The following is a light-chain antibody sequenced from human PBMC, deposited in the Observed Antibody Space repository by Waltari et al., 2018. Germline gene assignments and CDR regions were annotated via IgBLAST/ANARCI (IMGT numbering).Light chain of an antibody. CDR1: GSDIGSNN. CDR3: AAWDDSLGANV. CDR2: NGN. V-gene: IGLV1-44*01. Sequence: QSMLTQPPSASGTPGQRVTISCSGSGSDIGSNNVLWYQQFPGTAPTPLIYNGNQRPTGLPDRSSAAKSGTSSSLAISGLQSEDEADYHCAAWDDSLGANVFGTGTRVTVL. J-gene: IGLJ1*01.